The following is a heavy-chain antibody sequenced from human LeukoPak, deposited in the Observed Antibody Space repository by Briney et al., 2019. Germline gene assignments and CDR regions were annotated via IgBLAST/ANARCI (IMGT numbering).Heavy chain of an antibody. D-gene: IGHD3-3*01. CDR2: IYTSGSS. CDR3: ARTWSGYPDY. Sequence: PSETLSLTCTVSGGSISSGTYYWSWIRQPAGEGLEWIGRIYTSGSSNYNPSLKNRVTISLDTSKNQFSLKLSSVTAADTAVYYCARTWSGYPDYWGQGTLVTVSS. CDR1: GGSISSGTYY. J-gene: IGHJ4*02. V-gene: IGHV4-61*02.